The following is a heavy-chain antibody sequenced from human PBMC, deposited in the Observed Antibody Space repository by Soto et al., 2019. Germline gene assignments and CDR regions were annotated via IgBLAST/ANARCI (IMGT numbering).Heavy chain of an antibody. V-gene: IGHV3-30-3*01. CDR3: ARTQTYYYGSGSYYLGMDV. CDR2: ISYDGSNK. J-gene: IGHJ6*02. CDR1: GFTFSNYA. D-gene: IGHD3-10*01. Sequence: GGSLRLSCAASGFTFSNYAMHWVRQAPGKGLEWVAVISYDGSNKYYADSVKGRFTISRDNSKNTLYLQMNSLRAEDTAVYYCARTQTYYYGSGSYYLGMDVWGQGTTVTVSS.